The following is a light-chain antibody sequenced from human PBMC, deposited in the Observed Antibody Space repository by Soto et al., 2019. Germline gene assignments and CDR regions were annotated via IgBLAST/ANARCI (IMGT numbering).Light chain of an antibody. V-gene: IGLV2-8*01. CDR1: SSDVGGYSY. CDR3: CSYAGTNNYV. J-gene: IGLJ1*01. Sequence: QSLLTQPPSASGSPGQSLTISCTGTSSDVGGYSYVSWYQQHPGKAPKLMIYEVTKRPSDIPDRFSGFKADNTASLTVSGLQAEDEADYFCCSYAGTNNYVFGAGTKLTVL. CDR2: EVT.